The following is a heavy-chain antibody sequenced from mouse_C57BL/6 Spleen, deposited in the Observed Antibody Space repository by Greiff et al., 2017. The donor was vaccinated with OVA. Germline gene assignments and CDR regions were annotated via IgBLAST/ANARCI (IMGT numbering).Heavy chain of an antibody. V-gene: IGHV1-20*01. J-gene: IGHJ2*01. D-gene: IGHD2-3*01. CDR3: ASEKSGYYYFDY. CDR2: INPYNGDT. CDR1: GYSFTGYF. Sequence: VQLQQSGPELVKPGDSVKISCKASGYSFTGYFMNWVMQSHGKSLEWIGRINPYNGDTFYNQKFKGKATLTVDKSSSTAHMELRSLTSEDSAVYYCASEKSGYYYFDYWGQGTTLTVSS.